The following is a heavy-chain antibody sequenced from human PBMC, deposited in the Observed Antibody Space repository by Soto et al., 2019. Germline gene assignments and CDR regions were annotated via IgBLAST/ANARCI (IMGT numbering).Heavy chain of an antibody. CDR3: ARQFYYDTSGFNYDYLDY. CDR2: ISPYTGHT. J-gene: IGHJ4*02. CDR1: GYNFPNYA. Sequence: ASVKVSCTASGYNFPNYAISWVRQAPGQGLEWMGWISPYTGHTNYDHSLRGRLSLSTDTSTSTAYMELGSLGSDDTAVYYCARQFYYDTSGFNYDYLDYWGQGTLVTVSS. D-gene: IGHD3-22*01. V-gene: IGHV1-18*01.